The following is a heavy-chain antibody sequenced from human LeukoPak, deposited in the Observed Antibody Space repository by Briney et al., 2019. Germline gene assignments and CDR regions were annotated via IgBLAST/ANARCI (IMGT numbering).Heavy chain of an antibody. V-gene: IGHV1-2*02. J-gene: IGHJ4*02. Sequence: ASVKVPCKASGYTFTGYYMHWVRQAPGQGLEWMGWINPNSGGTNYAQKFQGRVTMTRDTSISTAYMELGRLRSDDTAVYYCARAQRCSSTSCKSLDYWGQGTLVTVSS. CDR3: ARAQRCSSTSCKSLDY. D-gene: IGHD2-2*01. CDR2: INPNSGGT. CDR1: GYTFTGYY.